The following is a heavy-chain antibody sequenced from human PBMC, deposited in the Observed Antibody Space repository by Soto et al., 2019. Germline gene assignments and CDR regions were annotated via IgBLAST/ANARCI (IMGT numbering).Heavy chain of an antibody. CDR2: IIPIFGTA. V-gene: IGHV1-69*06. CDR1: GGTFSSYA. CDR3: ASGQYYDSSGYHLVGYFDY. Sequence: GASVKVSCKASGGTFSSYAISWVRQAPGQGLEWMGGIIPIFGTANYAQKFQGRVTITADKSTSTAYMELSSLRSEDTAVYYCASGQYYDSSGYHLVGYFDYWGQGTLVTVSS. J-gene: IGHJ4*02. D-gene: IGHD3-22*01.